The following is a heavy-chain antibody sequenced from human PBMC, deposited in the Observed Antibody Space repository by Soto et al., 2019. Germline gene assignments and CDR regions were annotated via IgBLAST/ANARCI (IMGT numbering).Heavy chain of an antibody. CDR1: GFTFSSYA. Sequence: EVQLVESGGGLVQPGGSLRLSCAASGFTFSSYAMHWVRQAPGKGLEYVSAISSNGGSTYYANSVKGRFTISRDNSKNTLYLQMGSLRAEDMAGYYWARGPGYYCDYWGQGTLVTVSS. CDR3: ARGPGYYCDY. V-gene: IGHV3-64*01. J-gene: IGHJ4*02. CDR2: ISSNGGST.